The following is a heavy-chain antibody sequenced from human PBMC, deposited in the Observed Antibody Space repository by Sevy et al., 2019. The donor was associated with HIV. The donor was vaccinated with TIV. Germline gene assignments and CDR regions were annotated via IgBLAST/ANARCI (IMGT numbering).Heavy chain of an antibody. D-gene: IGHD5-18*01. CDR3: ARGKSGYGYGLDY. V-gene: IGHV3-66*01. Sequence: GGSLRLSCAASGFPVSSNYMSWVRQAPGKGLEWVSVMYSDGSTYHADSVKGGFTISRDNSKNTLYLQMNSLRVEDTAVYYCARGKSGYGYGLDYWGQGTLVTVSS. J-gene: IGHJ4*02. CDR1: GFPVSSNY. CDR2: MYSDGST.